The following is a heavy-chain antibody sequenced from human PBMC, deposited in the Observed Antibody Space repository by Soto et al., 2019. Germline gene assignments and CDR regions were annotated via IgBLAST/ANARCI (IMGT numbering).Heavy chain of an antibody. D-gene: IGHD2-2*01. Sequence: PGKSLKISCKGSGYSFTSYWISWVRRMPGKGLEWMGRIDPSDSYTNYSPSFQGHVTISADKSISTAYLQWSSLKASDTAMYYCASSYCSSTSCYGPIYYYYGMDVWGQGTTVTVSS. CDR3: ASSYCSSTSCYGPIYYYYGMDV. CDR1: GYSFTSYW. CDR2: IDPSDSYT. V-gene: IGHV5-10-1*01. J-gene: IGHJ6*02.